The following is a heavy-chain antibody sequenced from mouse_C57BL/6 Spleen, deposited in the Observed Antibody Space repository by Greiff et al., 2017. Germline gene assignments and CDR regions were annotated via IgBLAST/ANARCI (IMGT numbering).Heavy chain of an antibody. D-gene: IGHD6-1*01. Sequence: VQLQQPGAELVKPGASVKLSCKASGYTFTSYWMQWVKQRPGQGLEWIGEIDPSDSYTNYNQQFTGKATLTVATTSSTAYMQLSSLTSEDSAVYYCASLPSFGYWGQGTTLTVSA. CDR2: IDPSDSYT. V-gene: IGHV1-50*01. CDR1: GYTFTSYW. CDR3: ASLPSFGY. J-gene: IGHJ2*01.